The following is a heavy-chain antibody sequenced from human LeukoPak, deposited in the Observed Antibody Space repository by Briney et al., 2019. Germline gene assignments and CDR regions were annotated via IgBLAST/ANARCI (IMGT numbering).Heavy chain of an antibody. CDR2: INHSGST. CDR1: GGSIDNYY. V-gene: IGHV4-34*01. D-gene: IGHD3-10*01. J-gene: IGHJ4*02. CDR3: ARGRFTMVRGVRGAFDY. Sequence: KPSETLSLTCTVSGGSIDNYYRSWIRQPPGKGLEWIGEINHSGSTNYNPSLKSRVTISVDTSKNQFSLKLSSVTAADTAVYYCARGRFTMVRGVRGAFDYWGQGTLVTVSS.